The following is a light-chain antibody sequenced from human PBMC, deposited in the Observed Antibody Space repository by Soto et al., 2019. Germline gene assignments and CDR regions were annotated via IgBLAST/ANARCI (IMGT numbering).Light chain of an antibody. CDR2: GAS. J-gene: IGKJ1*01. CDR3: QQYGSSPRT. V-gene: IGKV3-20*01. Sequence: EIVLTQSPGTLSLSPGERATLSCRASQSVSSSYLAWCQQKPVQAPRLLIYGASSRATGIPDRFSGSGSGTDFTLTISRLEPEDFGVYYCQQYGSSPRTFGQGTKVEIK. CDR1: QSVSSSY.